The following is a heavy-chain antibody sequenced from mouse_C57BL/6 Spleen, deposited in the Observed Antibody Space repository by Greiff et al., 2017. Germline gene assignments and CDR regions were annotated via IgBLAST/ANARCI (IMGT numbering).Heavy chain of an antibody. Sequence: EVQLVESEGGLVQPGSSMKLSCTASGFTFSDYYMAWVRQVPEKGLEWVANINYDGSSTYYLDSLKSRFIISRANAKNILYLQMSSLKSEDTATYYCARDDYDHAMDYWGQGTSVTVSS. D-gene: IGHD2-4*01. J-gene: IGHJ4*01. V-gene: IGHV5-16*01. CDR1: GFTFSDYY. CDR3: ARDDYDHAMDY. CDR2: INYDGSST.